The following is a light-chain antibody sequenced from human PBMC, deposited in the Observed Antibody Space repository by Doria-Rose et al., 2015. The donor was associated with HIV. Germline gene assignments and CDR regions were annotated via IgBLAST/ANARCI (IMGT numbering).Light chain of an antibody. CDR3: QQYYDTPS. V-gene: IGKV4-1*01. CDR1: QSLLYTSKHY. CDR2: WAS. J-gene: IGKJ3*01. Sequence: TQSPESLGMSLGERATLNCKSNQSLLYTSKHYLAWYQPTLGQPPKLLIYWASTRQSGVPARFSGSGSGTDFTLTISSLEAEYVAVYYCQQYYDTPSFGPGTTVDIK.